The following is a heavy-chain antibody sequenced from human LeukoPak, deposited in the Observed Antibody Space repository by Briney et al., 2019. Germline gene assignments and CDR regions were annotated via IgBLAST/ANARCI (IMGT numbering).Heavy chain of an antibody. CDR3: ARQARGMVRLGCYFDY. V-gene: IGHV4-59*08. CDR2: IYYSGSI. J-gene: IGHJ4*02. D-gene: IGHD3-10*01. CDR1: GGSISSYY. Sequence: SETLSLTCSVSGGSISSYYWSWIRQPPGKGLEWIGYIYYSGSINYNPSLKSRVTISVDTSKNQFSLKLSSVTAADTAVYYCARQARGMVRLGCYFDYWGQGTLVTVSS.